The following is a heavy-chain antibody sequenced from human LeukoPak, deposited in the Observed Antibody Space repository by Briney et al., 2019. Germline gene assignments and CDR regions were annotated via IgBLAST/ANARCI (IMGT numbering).Heavy chain of an antibody. CDR1: GFTFSSYA. Sequence: PGGSLRLSCAASGFTFSSYAMSWVRQAPGKGLEWVANIRQDGSEKYYVDSVKGRFTISRDNAKNSLYLQMNSLRAEDTAVYYCARVAVIYYYYMEVWGKGTTVTVSS. V-gene: IGHV3-7*01. J-gene: IGHJ6*03. CDR3: ARVAVIYYYYMEV. D-gene: IGHD2/OR15-2a*01. CDR2: IRQDGSEK.